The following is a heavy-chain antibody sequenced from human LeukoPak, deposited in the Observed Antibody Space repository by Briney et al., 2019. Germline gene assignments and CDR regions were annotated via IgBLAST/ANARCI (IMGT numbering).Heavy chain of an antibody. CDR2: INHSGST. D-gene: IGHD6-13*01. CDR3: ATTPREYSSTWYYFDY. V-gene: IGHV4-34*01. CDR1: GGSFSGYY. J-gene: IGHJ4*02. Sequence: SETLSLTCAVYGGSFSGYYWSWIRQPPGKGLEWIGEINHSGSTNYNPSLKSRVTMSVDTSKKQFSLNLSSVTAANTAVYYCATTPREYSSTWYYFDYWGQGILVTVSS.